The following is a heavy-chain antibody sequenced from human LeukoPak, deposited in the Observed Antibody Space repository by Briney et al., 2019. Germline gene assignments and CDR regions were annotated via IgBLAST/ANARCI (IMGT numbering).Heavy chain of an antibody. Sequence: ASVKVSCKASGYTFTGYYMHWVRQAPGQGLEWMGWINPNSGGTNYAQKFQGRVTMTRDTSITTAYMELSRLRSDDTAVYYCARVRRIAAAGTGYSQHWGQGTLVSVSS. J-gene: IGHJ1*01. CDR2: INPNSGGT. CDR3: ARVRRIAAAGTGYSQH. D-gene: IGHD6-13*01. V-gene: IGHV1-2*02. CDR1: GYTFTGYY.